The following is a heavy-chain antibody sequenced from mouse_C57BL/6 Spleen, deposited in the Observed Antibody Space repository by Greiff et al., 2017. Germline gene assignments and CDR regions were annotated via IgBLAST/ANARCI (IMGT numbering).Heavy chain of an antibody. V-gene: IGHV2-6*01. CDR2: IWGVGST. Sequence: VMLVESGPGLVAPSQSLSITCTVSGFSLTSYGVDWVRQSPGKGLEWLGVIWGVGSTNYNSALKSRLSISKDNSKSQVFLKMNSLQTDDTAMYYCARINYYGSSYVAMDYWGQGTSVTVSS. J-gene: IGHJ4*01. D-gene: IGHD1-1*01. CDR1: GFSLTSYG. CDR3: ARINYYGSSYVAMDY.